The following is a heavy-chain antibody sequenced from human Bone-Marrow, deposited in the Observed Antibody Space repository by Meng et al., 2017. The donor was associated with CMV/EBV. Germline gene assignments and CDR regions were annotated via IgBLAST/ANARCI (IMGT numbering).Heavy chain of an antibody. V-gene: IGHV4-59*01. CDR2: IYYSGST. J-gene: IGHJ6*02. Sequence: SETLSLTCTVSGGSISSYYWSWIRQPPGKGLEWIGYIYYSGSTNYNPSLKSRVTISVDTSKNQLSLKLRSVTAADTAVYYCASGIGYCSGTSCHTPYYYGMDVWGQGTTVTVSS. D-gene: IGHD2-2*02. CDR1: GGSISSYY. CDR3: ASGIGYCSGTSCHTPYYYGMDV.